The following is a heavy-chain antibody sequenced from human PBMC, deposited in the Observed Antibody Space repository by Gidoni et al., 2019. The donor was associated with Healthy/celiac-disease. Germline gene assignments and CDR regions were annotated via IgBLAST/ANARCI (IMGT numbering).Heavy chain of an antibody. V-gene: IGHV4-34*01. J-gene: IGHJ5*02. CDR2: INHSGST. CDR3: ARGPGYYDFWSGTPRALGWFDP. D-gene: IGHD3-3*01. CDR1: GGSFSGSY. Sequence: QVHLQQCGAGLLKPSEPLSLTCAVSGGSFSGSYWGRTPQPPGKGLEWLGEINHSGSTNYNPSRKSRVTISVDTSKNQFSLKLSSVTAADTAVYYCARGPGYYDFWSGTPRALGWFDPWGQGTLVTVSS.